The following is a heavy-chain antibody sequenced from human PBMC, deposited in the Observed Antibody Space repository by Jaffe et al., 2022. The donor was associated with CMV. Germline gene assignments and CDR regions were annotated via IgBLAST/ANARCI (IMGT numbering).Heavy chain of an antibody. J-gene: IGHJ6*02. Sequence: EVQLVESGGGLVQPGRSLRLSCAASGFTFDDYAMHWVRQAPGKGLEWVSGISWNSGSIGYADSVKGRFTISRDNAKNSLYLQMNSLRAEDTALYYCAKDMAGSSFATLPWGGMDVWGQGTTVTVSS. D-gene: IGHD6-13*01. CDR3: AKDMAGSSFATLPWGGMDV. CDR1: GFTFDDYA. V-gene: IGHV3-9*01. CDR2: ISWNSGSI.